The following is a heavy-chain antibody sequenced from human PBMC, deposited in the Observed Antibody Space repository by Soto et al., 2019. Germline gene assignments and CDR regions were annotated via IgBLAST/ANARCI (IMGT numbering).Heavy chain of an antibody. CDR2: IIPIFGTP. Sequence: ASVKVSCKASGGTFNNYVINWVRQAPGQGREWMAGIIPIFGTPNYAQKFQGRVTITADKSTSTAYMELNSLRSEDTAVYYCAGRCDGTNCLAHFDYWGQGTLVTVSS. J-gene: IGHJ4*02. D-gene: IGHD2-2*01. CDR3: AGRCDGTNCLAHFDY. CDR1: GGTFNNYV. V-gene: IGHV1-69*06.